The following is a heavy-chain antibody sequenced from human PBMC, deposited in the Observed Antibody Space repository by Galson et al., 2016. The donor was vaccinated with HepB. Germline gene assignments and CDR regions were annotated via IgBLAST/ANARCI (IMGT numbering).Heavy chain of an antibody. J-gene: IGHJ4*02. Sequence: SLRLSCAASGFTLTNYGMHWVRQAPGKGLEWVAMILYDGSAEYYADSVKGRFTISRDNSENTMYLQMSSLRTEDTAVYYCAKDLWINKWTNYFDYWGQGTLVTVSS. CDR2: ILYDGSAE. V-gene: IGHV3-30*18. D-gene: IGHD2-21*01. CDR3: AKDLWINKWTNYFDY. CDR1: GFTLTNYG.